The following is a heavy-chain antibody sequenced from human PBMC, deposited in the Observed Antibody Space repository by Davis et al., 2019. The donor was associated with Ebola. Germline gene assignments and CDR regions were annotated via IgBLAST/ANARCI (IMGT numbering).Heavy chain of an antibody. V-gene: IGHV3-53*01. J-gene: IGHJ6*04. Sequence: GGSLRLSCAASGFIVSANYMIWVRQAPGKGLEWVSLMYAGGNTFYADSVKGRFTISRDNSKNTIYLQMNSLRAEDTAVYYCARDPSGGSGWPMGYYGMDVWGKGTTVTVSS. D-gene: IGHD3-16*01. CDR2: MYAGGNT. CDR3: ARDPSGGSGWPMGYYGMDV. CDR1: GFIVSANY.